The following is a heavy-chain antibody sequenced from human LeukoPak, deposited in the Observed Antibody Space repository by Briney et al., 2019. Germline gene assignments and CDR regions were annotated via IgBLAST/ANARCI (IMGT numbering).Heavy chain of an antibody. CDR1: GGSISSYY. V-gene: IGHV4-4*07. Sequence: SETLSLTCTVSGGSISSYYWSWIRQPAGKGLEWIGRIYTSGSTNYNPSLKSRVTMSVDTSKNQFSLKLSSVTAADTAVYYCARDVEMATVGAFDIWGQATMVTVSS. J-gene: IGHJ3*02. CDR3: ARDVEMATVGAFDI. CDR2: IYTSGST. D-gene: IGHD5-24*01.